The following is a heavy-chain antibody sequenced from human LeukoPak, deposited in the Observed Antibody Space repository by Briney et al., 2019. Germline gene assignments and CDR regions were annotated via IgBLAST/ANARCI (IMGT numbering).Heavy chain of an antibody. Sequence: PGGSLRLSCAASGFTFSSYWMHWVRQAPGKGLVWVSRIKSDGKTNYADSVKGRFTISRDNAKNTVSLQMNSLRAEDTGVYYCARAPSEIGGYYPEYFRHWGQGTLVTFSS. D-gene: IGHD3-22*01. CDR2: IKSDGKT. J-gene: IGHJ1*01. CDR3: ARAPSEIGGYYPEYFRH. CDR1: GFTFSSYW. V-gene: IGHV3-74*01.